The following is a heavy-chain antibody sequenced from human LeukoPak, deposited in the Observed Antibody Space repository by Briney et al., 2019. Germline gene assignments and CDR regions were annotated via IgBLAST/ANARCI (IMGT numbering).Heavy chain of an antibody. CDR3: ARATYYYDSSGSNLGGY. Sequence: GGSLRLSCAASGFTFSSYSMNWVRQAPGKGLEWVSSISSSSYIYYADSVKGRFTISRDNAKNSLYLQMNSLRAEDTAVYYCARATYYYDSSGSNLGGYWGQGTLVTVSS. D-gene: IGHD3-22*01. CDR1: GFTFSSYS. J-gene: IGHJ4*02. V-gene: IGHV3-21*01. CDR2: ISSSSYI.